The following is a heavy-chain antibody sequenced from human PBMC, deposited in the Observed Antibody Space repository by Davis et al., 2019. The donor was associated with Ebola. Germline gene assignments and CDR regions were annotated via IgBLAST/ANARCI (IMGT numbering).Heavy chain of an antibody. Sequence: GESLKISCAASGFTFSSYSMNWVRQAPGKGLEWVSALSGSGGSTYYADSVKGRFTISRDNSKNTLYLQMNSLRAEDTAVYYCAKERSGTSVIWFGSFDLWGRGTLVTVSS. V-gene: IGHV3-23*01. CDR2: LSGSGGST. CDR3: AKERSGTSVIWFGSFDL. J-gene: IGHJ2*01. CDR1: GFTFSSYS. D-gene: IGHD3-10*01.